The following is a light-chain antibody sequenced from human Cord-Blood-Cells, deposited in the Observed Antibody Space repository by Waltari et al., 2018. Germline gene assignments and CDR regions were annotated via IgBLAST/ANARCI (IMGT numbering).Light chain of an antibody. CDR1: QSVSSY. CDR3: QQRSNWPPIT. J-gene: IGKJ5*01. CDR2: DAS. V-gene: IGKV3-11*01. Sequence: EIVLTQSPATLSLSPGERATLPYRASQSVSSYLAWYQQKPGQAPRLLIYDASNRATGIPARFSGSGSGTDFTLTISSLEPEDFAVYYCQQRSNWPPITFGQGTRLEIK.